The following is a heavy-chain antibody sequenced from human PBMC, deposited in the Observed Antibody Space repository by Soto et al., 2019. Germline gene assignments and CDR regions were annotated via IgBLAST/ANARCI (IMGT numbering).Heavy chain of an antibody. V-gene: IGHV4-30-4*02. D-gene: IGHD3-10*01. CDR3: ARGGYYYGSGSFFPPFDY. J-gene: IGHJ4*02. CDR1: GGSSSSGNYY. CDR2: IFYSGTT. Sequence: SETLSLTCTVSGGSSSSGNYYWSWIRQPPGQGLEWIGYIFYSGTTYYNPSLKSRVTISVDTSKNQFSLKLSSVTAADTAVYYCARGGYYYGSGSFFPPFDYWGQGTLVTVSS.